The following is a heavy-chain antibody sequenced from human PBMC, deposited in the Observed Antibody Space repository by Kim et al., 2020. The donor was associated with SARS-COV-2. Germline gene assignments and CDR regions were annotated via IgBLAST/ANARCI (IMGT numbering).Heavy chain of an antibody. V-gene: IGHV3-9*01. CDR3: AKDRDQWLALDY. Sequence: GGSLRLSCAASGFTFDDYAMHWVRQAPGKGLEWVSGISWNSGSIGYADSVKGRFTISRDNAKNSLYLQMNSLRAEDTALYYCAKDRDQWLALDYWGQGTLVTVSS. J-gene: IGHJ4*02. CDR2: ISWNSGSI. CDR1: GFTFDDYA. D-gene: IGHD6-19*01.